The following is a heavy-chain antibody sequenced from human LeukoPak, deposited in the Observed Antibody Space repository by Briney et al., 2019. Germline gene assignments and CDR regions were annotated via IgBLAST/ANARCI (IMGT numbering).Heavy chain of an antibody. CDR2: ISGSGGST. D-gene: IGHD4-11*01. J-gene: IGHJ4*02. CDR3: AKESDLLITTYFFDY. CDR1: GFTFSSYA. Sequence: PGGSLRLSCAASGFTFSSYAMSWVRQAPGKGLEWVSGISGSGGSTYYADSVKGRFTISRDNPKNTLYLQMNSLRAEDTAVYYCAKESDLLITTYFFDYWGQGTLVTVSS. V-gene: IGHV3-23*01.